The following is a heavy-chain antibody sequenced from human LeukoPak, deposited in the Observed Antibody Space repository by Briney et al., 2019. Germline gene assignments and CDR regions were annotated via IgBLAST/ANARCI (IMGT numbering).Heavy chain of an antibody. D-gene: IGHD2-2*01. CDR3: ARHDQYSSTSCYMGAFDI. CDR2: IYYSGST. CDR1: GGSISSSSYY. V-gene: IGHV4-39*01. J-gene: IGHJ3*02. Sequence: SETLSLTCTVSGGSISSSSYYWGWIRQPPGKGLEWIGSIYYSGSTYYNPSLKSRVTISVDTSKNQFSLKLSSVTAADTAVYYCARHDQYSSTSCYMGAFDIWGQGTMVTVSS.